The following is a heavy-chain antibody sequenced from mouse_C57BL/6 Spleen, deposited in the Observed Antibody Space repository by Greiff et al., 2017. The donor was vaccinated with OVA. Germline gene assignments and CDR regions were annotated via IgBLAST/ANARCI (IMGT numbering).Heavy chain of an antibody. CDR1: GYTFTSYW. CDR3: ARSGDGYYQDYAMDY. D-gene: IGHD2-3*01. V-gene: IGHV1-64*01. CDR2: IHPNSGST. J-gene: IGHJ4*01. Sequence: VKLQQPGAELVKPGASVKLSCKASGYTFTSYWMHWGKQRPGQGLEWIGKIHPNSGSTNYNEKFKSKATLTVDKSSSTAYMQLSSLTSEDSAVYYCARSGDGYYQDYAMDYWGQGTSVTVSS.